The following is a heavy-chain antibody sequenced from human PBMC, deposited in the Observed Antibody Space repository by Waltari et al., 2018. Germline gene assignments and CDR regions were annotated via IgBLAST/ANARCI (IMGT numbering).Heavy chain of an antibody. D-gene: IGHD1-1*01. CDR3: ATYMGASVGTAAFDV. CDR1: AGSITRNRNS. V-gene: IGHV4-39*01. Sequence: QLQESRPRLARPPETLSPTSRLSAGSITRNRNSWSWIRQSHGQGLEWIGTVSYSGTTYISPSLKSRVSVSRDTSKNQVSLILGSVTAADMAVYYCATYMGASVGTAAFDVWGQGTMVTVSS. J-gene: IGHJ3*01. CDR2: VSYSGTT.